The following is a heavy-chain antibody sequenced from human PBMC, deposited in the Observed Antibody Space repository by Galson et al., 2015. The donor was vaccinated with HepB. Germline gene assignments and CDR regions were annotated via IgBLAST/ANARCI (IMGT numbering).Heavy chain of an antibody. CDR2: ISGSGGT. CDR1: GFTFSNYA. CDR3: ARGDHYDSHTLSSDI. Sequence: LRLSCAASGFTFSNYAMNWVRQAPGTGLDWVSGISGSGGTYYADSVRGRFTISRDNSMNTLYLQMNSLRAEDTAVYYCARGDHYDSHTLSSDIWGQGTLVTVSS. V-gene: IGHV3-23*01. D-gene: IGHD3-22*01. J-gene: IGHJ3*02.